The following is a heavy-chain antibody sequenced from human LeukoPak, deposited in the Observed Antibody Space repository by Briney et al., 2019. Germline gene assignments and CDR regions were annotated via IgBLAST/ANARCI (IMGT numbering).Heavy chain of an antibody. CDR2: INPKSGGT. V-gene: IGHV1-2*02. D-gene: IGHD1-26*01. J-gene: IGHJ4*02. CDR1: GYTFTGYY. Sequence: GASVKVSCKASGYTFTGYYMHWVRQAPGQGLEWMGWINPKSGGTKYAQKFQGRVTMTRDTSMSTLYMYLSRLTSDDTAVYYCARVGVGGSYRFWDYWGQGTLVTVSS. CDR3: ARVGVGGSYRFWDY.